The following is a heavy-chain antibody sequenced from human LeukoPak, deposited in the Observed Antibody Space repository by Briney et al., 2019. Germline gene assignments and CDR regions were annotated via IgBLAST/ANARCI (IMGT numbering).Heavy chain of an antibody. CDR3: ARDWGMLSYYYYYYGMDV. CDR2: ISAYNGNT. J-gene: IGHJ6*02. D-gene: IGHD3-16*01. CDR1: GYTFTSYG. V-gene: IGHV1-18*01. Sequence: GASVKVSCKASGYTFTSYGISWVRQAPGQGLEWMGWISAYNGNTNYAQKLQGRVTMTTDTSTSTAYMELRSLRSDDTAVYYCARDWGMLSYYYYYYGMDVWGQETTVTVSS.